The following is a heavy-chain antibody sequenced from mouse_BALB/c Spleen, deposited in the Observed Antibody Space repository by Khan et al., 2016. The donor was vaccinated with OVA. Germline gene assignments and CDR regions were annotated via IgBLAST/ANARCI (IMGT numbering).Heavy chain of an antibody. CDR2: INTYTGEP. CDR1: GFTFTNYG. J-gene: IGHJ4*01. Sequence: QVQLQQSGPELKKPGETVQISCKASGFTFTNYGMNWVKQAPGKGLKWMGWINTYTGEPTFADDFKGRFAFSLETSASTAYLQINSLKNEDTATYCCARVGYNGTMDCWGQGTSVTVYS. CDR3: ARVGYNGTMDC. D-gene: IGHD2-14*01. V-gene: IGHV9-3-1*01.